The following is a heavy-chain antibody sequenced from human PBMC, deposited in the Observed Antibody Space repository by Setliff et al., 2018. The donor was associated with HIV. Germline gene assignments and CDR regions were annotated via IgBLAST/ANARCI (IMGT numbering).Heavy chain of an antibody. V-gene: IGHV4-59*08. CDR3: ARLGRAIDDGGSSLRLDF. D-gene: IGHD2-21*01. J-gene: IGHJ4*02. Sequence: SETLSLTCSVSGGSITGYYWSWIRRPAERRMGWECSSGDTIYHPSLESRVTISVDTSRNQFSLRLSSVTAADTATYFCARLGRAIDDGGSSLRLDFWGQGMLVTVSS. CDR1: GGSITGYY. CDR2: SSGDT.